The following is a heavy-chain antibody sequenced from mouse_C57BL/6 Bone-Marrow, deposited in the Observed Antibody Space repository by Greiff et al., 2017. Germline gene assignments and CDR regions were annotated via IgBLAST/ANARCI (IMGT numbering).Heavy chain of an antibody. V-gene: IGHV1-50*01. J-gene: IGHJ1*03. D-gene: IGHD2-3*01. Sequence: VQLQQPGAELVKPGASVKLSCKASGYTFTSYWMQWVKQRPGQGLEWIGEIDPSARYTNYNQKFKGKATLTVDTSSSPAYMQLSSLTSEDSAVYYCARDGYHWYFDVWGTGTTVTVSS. CDR1: GYTFTSYW. CDR3: ARDGYHWYFDV. CDR2: IDPSARYT.